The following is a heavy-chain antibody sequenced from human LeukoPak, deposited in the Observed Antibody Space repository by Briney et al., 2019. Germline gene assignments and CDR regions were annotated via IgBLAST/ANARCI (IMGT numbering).Heavy chain of an antibody. V-gene: IGHV4-4*07. CDR1: GGSISGYY. CDR2: IYTSGNT. D-gene: IGHD6-19*01. Sequence: PSETLSLTCTVSGGSISGYYWSWIRQPAGKGLEWIGRIYTSGNTNYNPSLKSRVTMSVDTSKNQFSLELSSVTAADTAVYFCARDVVAGRDYWGQGTLATVSS. J-gene: IGHJ4*02. CDR3: ARDVVAGRDY.